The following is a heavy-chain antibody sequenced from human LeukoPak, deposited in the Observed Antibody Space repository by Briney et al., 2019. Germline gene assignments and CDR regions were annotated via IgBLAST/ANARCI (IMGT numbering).Heavy chain of an antibody. V-gene: IGHV3-74*01. CDR3: ARSPYPSIYGYNYYFDH. Sequence: SGGSLRLSCAASGFTFSSYWMHWVRQAPGKGLVWVSRINSDGSSTSYADSVKGRFTISRDNAKNTLYLQMNSLRAEDTAVYYCARSPYPSIYGYNYYFDHWGQGTLVTVSS. J-gene: IGHJ4*02. D-gene: IGHD5-24*01. CDR2: INSDGSST. CDR1: GFTFSSYW.